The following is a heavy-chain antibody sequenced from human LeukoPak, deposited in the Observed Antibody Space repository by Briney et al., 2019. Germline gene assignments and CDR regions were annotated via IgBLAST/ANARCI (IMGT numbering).Heavy chain of an antibody. CDR1: GDSVSSNSAA. Sequence: KLSQTLSLTCAISGDSVSSNSAAWNWIRQSPSRVLEWLGRTYYRSKWYNDYAVFVQSRITINPDTSKNQFSLQLNSVTPEDTAVYYCARDRTPDGEQWLVRHFDYWGQGTLVTVSS. CDR3: ARDRTPDGEQWLVRHFDY. CDR2: TYYRSKWYN. J-gene: IGHJ4*02. V-gene: IGHV6-1*01. D-gene: IGHD6-19*01.